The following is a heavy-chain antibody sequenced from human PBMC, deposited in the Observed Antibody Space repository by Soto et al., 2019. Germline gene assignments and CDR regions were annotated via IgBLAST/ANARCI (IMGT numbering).Heavy chain of an antibody. CDR1: GYTFSGHY. CDR2: INPKSGDT. CDR3: ARGLYSSPAYFFDS. D-gene: IGHD6-13*01. Sequence: QVQLVQSGAEVRKPGASVKVSCNVTGYTFSGHYLHWVRQAPGQGLEWMGWINPKSGDTNYAQKFQDRVTMTADTSVSAASMELTSLRYDDTAVFYCARGLYSSPAYFFDSWGQGTLVTVSS. J-gene: IGHJ4*02. V-gene: IGHV1-2*02.